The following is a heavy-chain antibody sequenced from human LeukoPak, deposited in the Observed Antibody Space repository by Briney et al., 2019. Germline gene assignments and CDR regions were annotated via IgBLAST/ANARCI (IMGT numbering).Heavy chain of an antibody. Sequence: GGSLRLSCAASGFTFSSYAMSWVRQAPGKGLEWVAVISYDGSNKYYADSVKGRFTISRDNSKNTLYLQMNSLRAEDTAVYYCAKDYFSAAADYWGQGTLVTVSS. CDR1: GFTFSSYA. CDR3: AKDYFSAAADY. CDR2: ISYDGSNK. D-gene: IGHD2/OR15-2a*01. V-gene: IGHV3-30*18. J-gene: IGHJ4*02.